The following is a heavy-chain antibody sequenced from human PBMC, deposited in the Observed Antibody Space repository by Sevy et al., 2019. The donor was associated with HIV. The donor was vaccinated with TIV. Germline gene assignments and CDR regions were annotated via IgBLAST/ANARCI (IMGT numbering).Heavy chain of an antibody. Sequence: GGSLRLSCAASGFTFSSYAMHWVRQAPGKGLEWVAVISYDGSNKYYADSVKGRFTISRDNSKNTLYLQMNSLRAEDTAVYYCARGPTYSSSCDNWGQGTLVTVSS. CDR2: ISYDGSNK. V-gene: IGHV3-30-3*01. CDR3: ARGPTYSSSCDN. J-gene: IGHJ4*02. D-gene: IGHD6-6*01. CDR1: GFTFSSYA.